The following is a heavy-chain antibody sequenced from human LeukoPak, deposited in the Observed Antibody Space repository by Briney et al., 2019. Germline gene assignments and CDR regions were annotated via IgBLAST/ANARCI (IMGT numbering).Heavy chain of an antibody. CDR2: IYTSGST. CDR3: ARHHVLRYFGSSGGQGFDY. Sequence: PSETLSLTCTVSGGSISSGSYYWSWIRQPAGKGLEWIGRIYTSGSTNYNPSLKSRVTISVDTSKNQFSLKLSSVTAADTAVYYCARHHVLRYFGSSGGQGFDYWGQGTLVTVSS. J-gene: IGHJ4*02. CDR1: GGSISSGSYY. D-gene: IGHD3-9*01. V-gene: IGHV4-61*02.